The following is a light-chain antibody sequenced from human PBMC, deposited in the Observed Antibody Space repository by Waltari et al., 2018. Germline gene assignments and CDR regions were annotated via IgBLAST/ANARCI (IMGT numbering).Light chain of an antibody. Sequence: DIVMTQSPDSLAVSLGERATINCKYSQSVLYSSNNKNYLAWYQQTPGQPPKLLIYRASTRESGVPDRFSGSGSGTDFTLTISSLQAEDVAVYYCQQYYSTPLTFGGGTKVEIK. CDR1: QSVLYSSNNKNY. CDR3: QQYYSTPLT. V-gene: IGKV4-1*01. J-gene: IGKJ4*01. CDR2: RAS.